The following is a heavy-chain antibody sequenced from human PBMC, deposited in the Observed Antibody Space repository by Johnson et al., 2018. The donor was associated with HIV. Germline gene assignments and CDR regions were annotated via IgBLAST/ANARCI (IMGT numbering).Heavy chain of an antibody. CDR1: GFTFSDYS. CDR2: ISNDGSNT. D-gene: IGHD1-26*01. V-gene: IGHV3-30*01. Sequence: QVQLVESGGGVVRPGRSQRLSCAASGFTFSDYSMHWVRQAPGKGLEWVAIISNDGSNTYFADSVKGLFTISRDNFKNAVYLQMNSLRTVDTAVYYCARDREVGARSGAFDIWGQGTMVTVSS. CDR3: ARDREVGARSGAFDI. J-gene: IGHJ3*02.